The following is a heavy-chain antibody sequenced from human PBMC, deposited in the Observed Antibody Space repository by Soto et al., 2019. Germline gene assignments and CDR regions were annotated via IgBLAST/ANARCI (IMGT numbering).Heavy chain of an antibody. CDR3: ARDKGDAFDI. V-gene: IGHV4-59*01. CDR1: GGSISSYY. CDR2: IYYGGST. J-gene: IGHJ3*02. Sequence: PSETLSLTCTVSGGSISSYYWSWVRQPPGKGLEWIGYIYYGGSTNYNPSLKSRVTISVDTSKNQFSLKLSSVTAADTAVYYCARDKGDAFDIWGQGTMVTVSS.